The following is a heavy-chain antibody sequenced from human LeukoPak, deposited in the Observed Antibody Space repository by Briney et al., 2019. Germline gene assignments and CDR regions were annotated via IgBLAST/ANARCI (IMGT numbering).Heavy chain of an antibody. CDR1: GYAFTGYY. D-gene: IGHD1-14*01. J-gene: IGHJ5*02. CDR3: AGEGAHRLENPRKGIFDP. Sequence: ASVKVSCKASGYAFTGYYIHWVRQAPGQGLEWMGWVNPNSGGTNYAQNFQGRVTMTRDTSISTAYMELSRLRSDDTAVYYCAGEGAHRLENPRKGIFDPWGQGTLVTVSS. V-gene: IGHV1-2*02. CDR2: VNPNSGGT.